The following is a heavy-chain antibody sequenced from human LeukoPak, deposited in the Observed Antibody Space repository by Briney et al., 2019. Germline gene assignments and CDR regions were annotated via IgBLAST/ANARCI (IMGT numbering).Heavy chain of an antibody. J-gene: IGHJ3*02. V-gene: IGHV4-59*11. Sequence: SETLSLTCTVSGGSISSHYWSWIRQPPGKELEWIGYIYYSGSTNYNPSLKSRVTISVDTSKNQFSLKLSSVTAADTAVYYCARQPRGDLYYYDSSATNGYWAFDIWGQGTMLTVSS. CDR2: IYYSGST. CDR3: ARQPRGDLYYYDSSATNGYWAFDI. CDR1: GGSISSHY. D-gene: IGHD3-22*01.